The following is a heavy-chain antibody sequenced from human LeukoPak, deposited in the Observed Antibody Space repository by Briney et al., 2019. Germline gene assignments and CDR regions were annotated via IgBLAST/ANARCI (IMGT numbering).Heavy chain of an antibody. CDR1: GFSISNDW. Sequence: GGSLRLSCAASGFSISNDWMSWVRQAPGKGLEWVARVKSKSAGETTDYAAPVKGRFTISRDDSKNTLYLQMNSLKTEDTAVYYCTLIQGWGSGSYYRDFWGQGTLVTVSS. CDR3: TLIQGWGSGSYYRDF. V-gene: IGHV3-15*01. J-gene: IGHJ4*02. D-gene: IGHD3-10*01. CDR2: VKSKSAGETT.